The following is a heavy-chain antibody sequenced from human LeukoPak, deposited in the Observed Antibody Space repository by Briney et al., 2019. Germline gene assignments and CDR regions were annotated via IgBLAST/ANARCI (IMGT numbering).Heavy chain of an antibody. Sequence: ASVKVSCKASGYTFTGYYMHWVRQAPGQGLEWMGWINPNSGGTNYAQKFQGRVTITRDTSISTAYMELSRLRSDDTAVYYCASSTTYYDSSGYYYWGQGTLVTVSS. J-gene: IGHJ4*02. CDR1: GYTFTGYY. CDR2: INPNSGGT. D-gene: IGHD3-22*01. V-gene: IGHV1-2*02. CDR3: ASSTTYYDSSGYYY.